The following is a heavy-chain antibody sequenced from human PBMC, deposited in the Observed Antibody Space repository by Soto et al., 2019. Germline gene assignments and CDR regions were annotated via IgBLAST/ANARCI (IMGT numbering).Heavy chain of an antibody. CDR2: IYYSGST. CDR1: GGSISIYY. D-gene: IGHD1-7*01. Sequence: SETLSLTCTVSGGSISIYYWSWIRQPPGKGLEWIGYIYYSGSTNYNPSLKSRVTISVDTSKNQFSLKLSSVTAADTAVYYCARVYQAGTKDRWFDPRGQGTLFTVS. J-gene: IGHJ5*02. CDR3: ARVYQAGTKDRWFDP. V-gene: IGHV4-59*01.